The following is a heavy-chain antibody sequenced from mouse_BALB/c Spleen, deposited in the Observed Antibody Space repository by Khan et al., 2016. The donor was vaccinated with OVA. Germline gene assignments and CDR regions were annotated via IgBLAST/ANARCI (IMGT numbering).Heavy chain of an antibody. CDR2: ILPGSGRN. CDR3: ARGNYYGSSSWFGY. D-gene: IGHD1-1*01. V-gene: IGHV1-9*01. CDR1: GYTFSSYW. Sequence: VQLQQSGAELMKPGASVKISCKATGYTFSSYWIEWVKQRPGHGLEWIGEILPGSGRNNYNEKFKGKATFTADTFSNPAYMQLSSLTSEDSAVYYCARGNYYGSSSWFGYWGQGTLVTVSA. J-gene: IGHJ3*01.